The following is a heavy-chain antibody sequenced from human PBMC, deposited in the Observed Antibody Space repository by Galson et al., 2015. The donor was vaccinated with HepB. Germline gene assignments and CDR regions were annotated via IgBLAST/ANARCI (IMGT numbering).Heavy chain of an antibody. CDR2: ISGSGGST. CDR3: AKDLFPVVVTIFGAQSQEYYYYGMDV. D-gene: IGHD3-3*01. V-gene: IGHV3-23*01. Sequence: SLRLSCAASGFTFSSYAMSWVRQAPGKGLEWVSAISGSGGSTYYADSVKGRFTISRDNSKNTLYLQMNSLRAEDTAVYYCAKDLFPVVVTIFGAQSQEYYYYGMDVWGQGTTVTVSS. CDR1: GFTFSSYA. J-gene: IGHJ6*02.